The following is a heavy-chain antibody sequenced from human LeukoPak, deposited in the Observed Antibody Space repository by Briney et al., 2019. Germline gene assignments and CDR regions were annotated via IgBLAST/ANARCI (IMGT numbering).Heavy chain of an antibody. CDR2: IYYSGST. CDR3: ARFSGWPSSPFDY. J-gene: IGHJ4*02. V-gene: IGHV4-39*07. CDR1: GGSISGSSYY. Sequence: SETLSLTCTVSGGSISGSSYYWGWIRQPPGKGLEWIGSIYYSGSTNYNPSLKSRVTISVDTSKNQFSLKLSSVTAADTAVYYCARFSGWPSSPFDYWGQGTLVTVSS. D-gene: IGHD6-19*01.